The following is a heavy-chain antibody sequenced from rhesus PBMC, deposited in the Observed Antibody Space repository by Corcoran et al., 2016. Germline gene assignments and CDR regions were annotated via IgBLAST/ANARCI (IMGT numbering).Heavy chain of an antibody. D-gene: IGHD3-9*01. Sequence: EVQLVETGGGLVQPGGSLKLSCAASGFTFSSYGMSWVRQAPGKGLEWVSAIKCGVGSTSYPNSLKGRFTISRDHSKNTLSLQMNSLRAEDTAVYYCAKGYYEDDYGYYYTDLPFDYWGQGVLVTVSS. J-gene: IGHJ4*01. CDR1: GFTFSSYG. V-gene: IGHV3S5*01. CDR3: AKGYYEDDYGYYYTDLPFDY. CDR2: IKCGVGST.